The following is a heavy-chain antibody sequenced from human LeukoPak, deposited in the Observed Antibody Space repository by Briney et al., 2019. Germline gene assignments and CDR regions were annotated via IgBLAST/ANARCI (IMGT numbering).Heavy chain of an antibody. CDR2: IWYDGSNK. CDR3: AKVEELIVVVPAAMDY. D-gene: IGHD2-2*01. J-gene: IGHJ4*02. CDR1: GFTFSSYG. V-gene: IGHV3-33*06. Sequence: GRSLRLSCAASGFTFSSYGMHWVRQAPGKGLEWVAVIWYDGSNKYYADSVKGRLTISRDNSKNTLYLQMNSLRAEDTAVYYCAKVEELIVVVPAAMDYWGQGTLVTVSS.